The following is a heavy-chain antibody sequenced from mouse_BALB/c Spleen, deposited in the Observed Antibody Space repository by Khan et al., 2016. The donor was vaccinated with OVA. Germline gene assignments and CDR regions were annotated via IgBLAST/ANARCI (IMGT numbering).Heavy chain of an antibody. CDR3: VRDGAYHRNDGWMAY. D-gene: IGHD2-14*01. CDR2: INPSNGYT. V-gene: IGHV1-4*01. Sequence: QVQLQQSGAELVRPGASVKMSCKASGYTFTSYTIHWIKKRPGQGLEWIGYINPSNGYTNYNQKFTDKATLTTDKSSTTAYLQLSSLTSDDTAVCNCVRDGAYHRNDGWMAYWGQGTPVTVSA. CDR1: GYTFTSYT. J-gene: IGHJ3*01.